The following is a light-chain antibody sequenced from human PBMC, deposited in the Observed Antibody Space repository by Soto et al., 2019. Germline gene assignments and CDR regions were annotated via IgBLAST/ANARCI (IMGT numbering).Light chain of an antibody. CDR3: QQYKSYPWT. CDR1: QSISAW. Sequence: DIQMTQSPSTLSASVGDRVTITCRASQSISAWLAWYQQKPGRAPNLLMYDASTLEGGVPPRFSGSGSGTEFTLTINSLQPDDFATYYRQQYKSYPWTFGQGTRVEIK. V-gene: IGKV1-5*01. J-gene: IGKJ1*01. CDR2: DAS.